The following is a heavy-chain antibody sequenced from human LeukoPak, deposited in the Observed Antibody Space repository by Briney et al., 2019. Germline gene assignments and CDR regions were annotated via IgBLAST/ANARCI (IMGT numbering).Heavy chain of an antibody. Sequence: PGGSLRLSCAVSGFTFSDYSMNWVRRAPGKGLEWVSSISSSSSYIYYADSVKGRFTISRDNAKKSLYLQMNSLRADDTAVYYCARGASVVAGIDNAFDIWGQGTMVTVSS. CDR2: ISSSSSYI. CDR1: GFTFSDYS. J-gene: IGHJ3*02. V-gene: IGHV3-21*01. CDR3: ARGASVVAGIDNAFDI. D-gene: IGHD6-19*01.